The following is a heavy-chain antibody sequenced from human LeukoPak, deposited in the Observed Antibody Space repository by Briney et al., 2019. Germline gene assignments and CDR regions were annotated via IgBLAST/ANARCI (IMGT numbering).Heavy chain of an antibody. CDR3: ARHWRYDSSGSDFDY. J-gene: IGHJ4*02. Sequence: ASVKVSCKASGYTFTGYYMHWVRQAPGQGLEWMGWINPNSGGTNYAQEFQGRVTMTRDTSISTAYLQWSSLKASDTAMYYCARHWRYDSSGSDFDYWGQGTLVTVSS. V-gene: IGHV1-2*02. CDR1: GYTFTGYY. CDR2: INPNSGGT. D-gene: IGHD3-22*01.